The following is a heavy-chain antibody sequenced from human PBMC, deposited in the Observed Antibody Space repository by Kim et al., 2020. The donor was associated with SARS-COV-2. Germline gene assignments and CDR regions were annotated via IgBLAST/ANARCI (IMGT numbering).Heavy chain of an antibody. D-gene: IGHD2-21*02. CDR3: ARGGDSLSYCGGDCYSSGYNWFDP. CDR2: INHSGST. Sequence: SETLSLTCAVYGGSFSGYYWSWIRQPPGKGLEWIGEINHSGSTNYNPSLKSRVTISVDTSKNQFSLKLSSVTAADTAVYYCARGGDSLSYCGGDCYSSGYNWFDPWGQGTLVTVSS. CDR1: GGSFSGYY. V-gene: IGHV4-34*01. J-gene: IGHJ5*02.